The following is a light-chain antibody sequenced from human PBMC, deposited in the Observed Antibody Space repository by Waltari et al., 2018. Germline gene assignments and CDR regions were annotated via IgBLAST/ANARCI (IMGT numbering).Light chain of an antibody. Sequence: DIQMTQSPSTLSASVGDRVTITCRASQSISTLLSWYQQKPGKVPTLLIYNASKLESGVPSRFSGSGSGTEFTLTINSLQPDDFAGYHCLQYDSDARTFGQGTKVEIK. CDR2: NAS. CDR1: QSISTL. CDR3: LQYDSDART. J-gene: IGKJ1*01. V-gene: IGKV1-5*03.